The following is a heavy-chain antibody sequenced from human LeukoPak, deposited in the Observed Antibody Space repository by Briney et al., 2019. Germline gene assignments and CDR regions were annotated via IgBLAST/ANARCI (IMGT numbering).Heavy chain of an antibody. D-gene: IGHD1-26*01. V-gene: IGHV1-2*02. CDR1: GYTFTGYY. CDR2: INPNSGGT. J-gene: IGHJ4*02. CDR3: ASRPDVGATADY. Sequence: ASLKVSCKASGYTFTGYYIHWVRQAPGHGLEWMGWINPNSGGTNYAQKFQGRVTMTRDTSISTAYMELSRLRSDDTAVYYCASRPDVGATADYWGQGTLVTVSS.